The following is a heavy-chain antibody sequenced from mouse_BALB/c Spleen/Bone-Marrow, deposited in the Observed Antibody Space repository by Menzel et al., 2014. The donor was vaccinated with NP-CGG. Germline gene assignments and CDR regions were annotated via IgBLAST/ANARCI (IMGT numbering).Heavy chain of an antibody. CDR3: AREDYYYAIDY. J-gene: IGHJ4*01. V-gene: IGHV5-6-3*01. CDR2: INSNGGST. Sequence: EVKLVESGGGLVQPGGSLKLSCAASGFTFSSYGMSWVRQTPDKRLELVATINSNGGSTYYPDSVKGRFTISRDNAKNTLYLQMSSLKSEDTAMYYCAREDYYYAIDYWGQGTSVTVSS. CDR1: GFTFSSYG.